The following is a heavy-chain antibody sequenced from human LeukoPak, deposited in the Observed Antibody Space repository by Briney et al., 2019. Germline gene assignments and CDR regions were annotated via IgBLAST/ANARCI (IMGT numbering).Heavy chain of an antibody. CDR1: GFTFSSYS. CDR2: IKSRTEGGTA. Sequence: GGSLRLSCAASGFTFSSYSMNWVRQAPGKGLEWVGRIKSRTEGGTAEYAAPVKGRFTISRDDSKNTLFLQMNSLKTEDTAVYYCARDAGSGSFDYWGQGTLVTVSS. J-gene: IGHJ4*02. CDR3: ARDAGSGSFDY. V-gene: IGHV3-15*01. D-gene: IGHD3-10*01.